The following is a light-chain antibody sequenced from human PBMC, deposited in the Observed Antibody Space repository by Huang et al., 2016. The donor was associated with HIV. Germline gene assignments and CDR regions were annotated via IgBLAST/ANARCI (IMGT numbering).Light chain of an antibody. J-gene: IGKJ1*01. CDR3: QQYSAYSWT. Sequence: DIQMTQSPSTQSASVGDRVTITCRASQSICTWLAWYQQKPGKAPKLLIYKASNLEDGVPSRFSGSGSGTEFTLTISSLQPDDFATYYCQQYSAYSWTFGQGTKVDIK. CDR2: KAS. V-gene: IGKV1-5*03. CDR1: QSICTW.